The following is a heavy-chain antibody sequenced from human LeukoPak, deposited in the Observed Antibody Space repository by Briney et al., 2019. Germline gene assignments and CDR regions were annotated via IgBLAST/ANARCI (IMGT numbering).Heavy chain of an antibody. CDR1: GFTFSSYW. D-gene: IGHD5-18*01. J-gene: IGHJ4*02. CDR2: IKQDGSEK. V-gene: IGHV3-7*01. CDR3: ARGTWIQLWLPFDY. Sequence: PGGSLRLSCAASGFTFSSYWMSWVRQAPGKGLEWVANIKQDGSEKYYMDSVKGRFTISRDNAKNSLYLQMNSLRAEDTAVYYCARGTWIQLWLPFDYWGQGTLVTVSS.